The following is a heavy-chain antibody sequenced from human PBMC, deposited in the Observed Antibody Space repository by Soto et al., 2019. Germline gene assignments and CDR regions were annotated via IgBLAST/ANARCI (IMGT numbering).Heavy chain of an antibody. D-gene: IGHD2-2*01. Sequence: PGGSLRLSCAASGFTFSNAWMSWVRQAPGKGLEWVGRIKSKTDGGTTDYAAPVKGRFTISRDDSKNTLYLQMNSLKTEDTAVYYCTTVAVYCSSASCYDYYYYGMDVWGQGTTVTVSS. CDR1: GFTFSNAW. J-gene: IGHJ6*02. CDR3: TTVAVYCSSASCYDYYYYGMDV. V-gene: IGHV3-15*01. CDR2: IKSKTDGGTT.